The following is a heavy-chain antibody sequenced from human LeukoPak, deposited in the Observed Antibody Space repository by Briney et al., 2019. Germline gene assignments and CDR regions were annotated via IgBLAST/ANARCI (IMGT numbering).Heavy chain of an antibody. J-gene: IGHJ4*02. CDR1: GFTFRDYY. D-gene: IGHD6-13*01. V-gene: IGHV3-11*04. Sequence: GGSLRLSCAASGFTFRDYYMSWIRQAPGKGLEWISYISSSDTTIYYADSVKGRFTISRDNAKNSLYLQMNSLRAEDTAVYYCARVAAAGRHIDYWGQGTLVTVSS. CDR3: ARVAAAGRHIDY. CDR2: ISSSDTTI.